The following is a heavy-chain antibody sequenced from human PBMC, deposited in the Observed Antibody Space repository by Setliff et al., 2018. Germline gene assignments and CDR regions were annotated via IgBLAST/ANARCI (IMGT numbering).Heavy chain of an antibody. CDR2: INGGNGNT. V-gene: IGHV1-3*01. J-gene: IGHJ2*01. D-gene: IGHD3-9*01. CDR1: GYTFTSYA. CDR3: AREVYDILTGYSYWYFDL. Sequence: GASVKVSCKASGYTFTSYALHWLRQAPGQRLEWMAYINGGNGNTHYSQKFRGRVTVTRDTSASTVFMELSTLSSEDTAVYYCAREVYDILTGYSYWYFDLWGRGTLVTVLL.